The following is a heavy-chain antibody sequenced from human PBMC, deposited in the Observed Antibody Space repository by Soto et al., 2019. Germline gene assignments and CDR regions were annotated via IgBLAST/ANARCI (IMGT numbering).Heavy chain of an antibody. CDR2: IIPMFGTT. CDR1: VGTFSSHA. Sequence: QVQLVQSGAEVKKPGSSVKVSCKTSVGTFSSHALTWLRQAPGQGLEWMGGIIPMFGTTYTSQKFQGRVAISADESTSTLELSSLRSEDTAVYLCARWDVCYPGGYDAFDLWGQGTTVIVSS. J-gene: IGHJ3*01. V-gene: IGHV1-69*01. D-gene: IGHD2-15*01. CDR3: ARWDVCYPGGYDAFDL.